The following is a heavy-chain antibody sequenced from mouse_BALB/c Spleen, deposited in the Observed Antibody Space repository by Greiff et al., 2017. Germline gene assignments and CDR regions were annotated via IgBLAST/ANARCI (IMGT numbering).Heavy chain of an antibody. CDR3: ARSGGLTWFAY. Sequence: EVQLVESGGGLVQPGGSRKLSCAASGFTFSSFGMHWVRQAPEKGLEWVAYISSGSSTIYYADTVKGRFTISRDNPKNTLFLQMTSLRSEDTAMYYCARSGGLTWFAYWGQGTLVTVSA. CDR1: GFTFSSFG. CDR2: ISSGSSTI. D-gene: IGHD1-3*01. V-gene: IGHV5-17*02. J-gene: IGHJ3*01.